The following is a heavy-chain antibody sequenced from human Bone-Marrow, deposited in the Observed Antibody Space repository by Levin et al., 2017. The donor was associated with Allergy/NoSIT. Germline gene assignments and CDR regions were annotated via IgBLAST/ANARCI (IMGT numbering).Heavy chain of an antibody. CDR1: GFTLSTHW. V-gene: IGHV3-74*01. D-gene: IGHD2-2*01. J-gene: IGHJ4*02. CDR3: VRGTSDWMGMDY. CDR2: ISPDGSDI. Sequence: RGESLKISCGASGFTLSTHWMHWVRRGPGEGLVCVSRISPDGSDIRYADAVKGRFTISRDNPKNTVYLEMNSLRDEDTAVYYCVRGTSDWMGMDYWGQGALVTVSS.